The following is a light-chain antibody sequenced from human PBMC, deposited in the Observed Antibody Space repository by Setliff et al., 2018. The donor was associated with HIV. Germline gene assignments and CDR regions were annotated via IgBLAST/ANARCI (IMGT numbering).Light chain of an antibody. CDR2: EVS. Sequence: QSALTQPASVSGSPGQSITISCTGTSSDVGGYSLVSWFQQHPGEAPTLMLYEVSKRPSGVSDRFSGSKSGNTASLTISGLRAEVEADYYCCSYVRGATYVFGTGTKVTVL. V-gene: IGLV2-23*02. J-gene: IGLJ1*01. CDR3: CSYVRGATYV. CDR1: SSDVGGYSL.